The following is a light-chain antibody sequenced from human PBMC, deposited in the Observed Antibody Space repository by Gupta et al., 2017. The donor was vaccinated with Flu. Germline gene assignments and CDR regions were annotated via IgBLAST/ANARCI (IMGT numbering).Light chain of an antibody. Sequence: QSALTQPASVSGSPGPSITISCTGTSSDVGGYNSVSWYQHHPGKAPKLIIYDVNNWPAGVADRFSGSKSGNTASLTISGRQEEDEAEYYCSSDTSSTTLVFGTGTKVNVL. CDR2: DVN. V-gene: IGLV2-14*01. CDR3: SSDTSSTTLV. J-gene: IGLJ1*01. CDR1: SSDVGGYNS.